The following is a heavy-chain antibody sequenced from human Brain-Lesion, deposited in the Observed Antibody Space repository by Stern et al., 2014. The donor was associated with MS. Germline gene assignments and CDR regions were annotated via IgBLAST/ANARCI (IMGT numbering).Heavy chain of an antibody. CDR3: ARGERWFDS. CDR1: GFTFSNYW. D-gene: IGHD3-10*01. Sequence: EVHLVEPGGGLVQPGGSLRLSCAASGFTFSNYWMHWVRQAPGKGLVWVSRVNNDGRRTSYADSVKGRFTMSRDNAKNTLYLQMNSLRVEDTAIYYCARGERWFDSWGQGTLVTVSS. J-gene: IGHJ5*01. V-gene: IGHV3-74*02. CDR2: VNNDGRRT.